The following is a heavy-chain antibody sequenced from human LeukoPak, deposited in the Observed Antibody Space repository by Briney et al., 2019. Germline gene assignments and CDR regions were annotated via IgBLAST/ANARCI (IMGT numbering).Heavy chain of an antibody. Sequence: GGSLRLSCTASGFAVSDNYVAWVRQAPGKGLEWVSVVYSGGNTYYADSVEGRFTISRDNSKNTLYLQMNSLRVEDTAVYYCAKDLETHDTSACWGQGTLVTVSS. CDR2: VYSGGNT. CDR1: GFAVSDNY. CDR3: AKDLETHDTSAC. V-gene: IGHV3-53*01. J-gene: IGHJ4*02. D-gene: IGHD3-22*01.